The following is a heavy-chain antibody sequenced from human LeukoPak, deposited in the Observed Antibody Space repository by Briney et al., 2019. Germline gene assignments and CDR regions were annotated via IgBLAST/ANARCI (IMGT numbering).Heavy chain of an antibody. Sequence: GGSLRLSCSASGITLSKYTLSWVRLAPGKGLEWVSCITGSATLYADFVKGRFTVSRDNSRNTAYLQLNSLSVADTAIYYCATLYETHSDYWGQGTPVTVSS. D-gene: IGHD2/OR15-2a*01. CDR2: ITGSAT. CDR3: ATLYETHSDY. CDR1: GITLSKYT. J-gene: IGHJ4*02. V-gene: IGHV3-23*01.